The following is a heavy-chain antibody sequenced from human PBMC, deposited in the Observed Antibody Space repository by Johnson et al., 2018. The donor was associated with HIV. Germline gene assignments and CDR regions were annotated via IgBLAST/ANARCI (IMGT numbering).Heavy chain of an antibody. CDR1: GFTFSSYG. D-gene: IGHD1-26*01. Sequence: QLVESGGGVVQPGRSLRLSCAASGFTFSSYGMHWVRQAPGKGLEWVAFIRYDGSNKYYADSVKGRFTISRDNSKNTLYLQMNSLRAEDTAVYYCAKDTVSGSYYDAFDIWGQGTMVTVSS. CDR3: AKDTVSGSYYDAFDI. J-gene: IGHJ3*02. V-gene: IGHV3-30*02. CDR2: IRYDGSNK.